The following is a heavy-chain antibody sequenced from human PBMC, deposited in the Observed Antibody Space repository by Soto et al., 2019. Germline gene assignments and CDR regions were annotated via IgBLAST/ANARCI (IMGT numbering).Heavy chain of an antibody. CDR2: ITVNSGNT. V-gene: IGHV1-18*01. CDR1: GYTFISYG. CDR3: GRGTGGGWYFCDY. D-gene: IGHD6-19*01. Sequence: QGQLVQSGVEVKKPGASVKVSCKASGYTFISYGIGWVRQAPGQGLEWLGWITVNSGNTNYPQKFQDRVTMTTDTSTSTADMELGSLTSDDTAVYYCGRGTGGGWYFCDYWGPGTLVTVSS. J-gene: IGHJ4*02.